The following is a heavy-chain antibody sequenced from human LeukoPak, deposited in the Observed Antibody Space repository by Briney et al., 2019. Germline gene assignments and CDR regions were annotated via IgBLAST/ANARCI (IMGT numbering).Heavy chain of an antibody. CDR3: ARTLKWFGDYKGYFDY. CDR2: INNSGST. V-gene: IGHV4-34*01. D-gene: IGHD3-10*01. J-gene: IGHJ4*02. Sequence: PSETLSLTCAVYGGSFSGYYWSWIRQPPGKGLEWIGEINNSGSTNYNPSLKSRVTISVDTSKNQFSLKLSSVTAADTAVYYCARTLKWFGDYKGYFDYWGQGTLVTVSS. CDR1: GGSFSGYY.